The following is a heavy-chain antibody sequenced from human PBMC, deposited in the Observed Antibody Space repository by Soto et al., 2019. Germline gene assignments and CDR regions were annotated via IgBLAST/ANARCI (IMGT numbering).Heavy chain of an antibody. V-gene: IGHV4-39*01. CDR1: VGSISSSSYY. D-gene: IGHD1-20*01. CDR3: ARELGITGTSGYYYYYGMDV. CDR2: IYYSGST. Sequence: PSETLYLTCTVSVGSISSSSYYWGWIRQPPGKGLEWIGSIYYSGSTYYNPSLKSRVTISVDTSKNQFSLKLSSVTAADTAVYYCARELGITGTSGYYYYYGMDVWGQGTTVTV. J-gene: IGHJ6*02.